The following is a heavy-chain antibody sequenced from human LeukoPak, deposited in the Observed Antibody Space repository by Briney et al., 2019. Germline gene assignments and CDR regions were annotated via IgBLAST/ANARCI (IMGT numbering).Heavy chain of an antibody. J-gene: IGHJ3*02. CDR1: GYTFTSYY. V-gene: IGHV1-46*01. CDR2: INPSGGST. D-gene: IGHD1-26*01. Sequence: ASVKVSCKASGYTFTSYYMHWVRQAPGQGLEWMGIINPSGGSTSYAQKFQGGVTMTRDTSTSTVYMELSSLRSEDTAVYYCARVGATTDAFDIWGQGTMVTVSS. CDR3: ARVGATTDAFDI.